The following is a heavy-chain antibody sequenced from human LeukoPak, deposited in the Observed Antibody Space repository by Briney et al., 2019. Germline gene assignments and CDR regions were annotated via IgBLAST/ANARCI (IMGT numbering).Heavy chain of an antibody. CDR1: GFSFSSDW. V-gene: IGHV3-7*02. CDR2: IKQDGSAK. J-gene: IGHJ4*02. Sequence: GGSLRLSCAASGFSFSSDWMNWVRQAPGKGLEWVANIKQDGSAKNYVDSVKGRFTISRDNAKNSLYLQMNSLRAEDTAVYYCARLTFGGVIGFDYWGQGTLVTVSS. CDR3: ARLTFGGVIGFDY. D-gene: IGHD3-16*02.